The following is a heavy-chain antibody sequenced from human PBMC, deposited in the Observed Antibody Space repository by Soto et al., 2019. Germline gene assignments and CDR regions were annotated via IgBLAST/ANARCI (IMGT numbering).Heavy chain of an antibody. CDR2: IYYSGST. J-gene: IGHJ6*02. CDR3: ARSPPVLYYGMDV. V-gene: IGHV4-61*01. D-gene: IGHD2-15*01. Sequence: QVQLQESGPGLVKPSETLSLTCTVSGGSVSSGSYYWSWIRQPPGKGLEWIGYIYYSGSTNYNPSLKSRVTISVDTSKTQFSLKLSSVTAADTAVYYCARSPPVLYYGMDVWGQGTTVTVSS. CDR1: GGSVSSGSYY.